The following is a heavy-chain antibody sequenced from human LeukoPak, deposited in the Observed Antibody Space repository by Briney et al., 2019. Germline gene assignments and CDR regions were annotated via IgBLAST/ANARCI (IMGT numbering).Heavy chain of an antibody. D-gene: IGHD2-2*01. CDR1: GFAFSSYS. V-gene: IGHV3-21*01. Sequence: GGSLRLSCAASGFAFSSYSMNWVRQAPGKGLEWVSSISSSSSYIYYADSVKGRFTISRDNAKNSLYLQMNSLRAEDTAVYYCARDESCSSTSCIYYYYYYMDVWGKGTTVTVSS. CDR2: ISSSSSYI. CDR3: ARDESCSSTSCIYYYYYYMDV. J-gene: IGHJ6*03.